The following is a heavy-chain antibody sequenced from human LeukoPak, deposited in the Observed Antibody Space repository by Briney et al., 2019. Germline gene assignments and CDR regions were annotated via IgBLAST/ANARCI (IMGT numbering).Heavy chain of an antibody. CDR2: IYTSGST. J-gene: IGHJ3*02. CDR3: ARQRGSGWLDAFDI. D-gene: IGHD6-19*01. Sequence: SETLSLTCTVSGGYISSGGYYWSWIRQPPGKGLEWIGYIYTSGSTSYNPSLKSRLTISVDTFKNQFSLRLSSVTAADTAMYYCARQRGSGWLDAFDIWGQGTMVTVSS. V-gene: IGHV4-61*09. CDR1: GGYISSGGYY.